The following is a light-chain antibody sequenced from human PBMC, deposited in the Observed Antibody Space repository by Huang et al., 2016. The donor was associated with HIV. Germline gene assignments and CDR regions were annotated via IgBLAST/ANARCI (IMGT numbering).Light chain of an antibody. J-gene: IGKJ5*01. CDR3: QQLHTYPIT. CDR2: GAS. Sequence: QLTQSPPSLSASVGDTFIISCRASQDIGTSLAWYQQKTGRAPKLLISGASTLQTGVPSRFSGDSAGTFFTLFITGLQPEDFATYYCQQLHTYPITCGQGTRLDIK. V-gene: IGKV1-13*02. CDR1: QDIGTS.